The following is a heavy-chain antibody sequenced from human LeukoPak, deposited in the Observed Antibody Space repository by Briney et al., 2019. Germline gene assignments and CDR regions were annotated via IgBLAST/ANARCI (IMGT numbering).Heavy chain of an antibody. Sequence: PSETLSLTCTVSGGSISCSSYYWGWIRQPPGKGLEWIGSMYSSGSTYYNPSLKSRVTISVDTSKNHFSLKLSSVTAADTAVYYCYYMDVWGKGTTVTISS. CDR3: YYMDV. CDR1: GGSISCSSYY. CDR2: MYSSGST. J-gene: IGHJ6*03. V-gene: IGHV4-39*02.